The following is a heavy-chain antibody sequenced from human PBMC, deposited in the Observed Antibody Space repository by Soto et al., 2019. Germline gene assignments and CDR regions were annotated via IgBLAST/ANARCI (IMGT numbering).Heavy chain of an antibody. CDR3: TTDPWEFGVVWG. CDR1: GFTFSNAW. CDR2: IKSKTDGGTT. V-gene: IGHV3-15*01. J-gene: IGHJ4*02. D-gene: IGHD3-3*01. Sequence: EVQLVEAGGGLVKPGGSLRLSCAASGFTFSNAWMSWVRQAPGKGLEGVGRIKSKTDGGTTEYAGPVKGRFTRARDDSKNTRYLQMNSLKTEDTAVYYCTTDPWEFGVVWGWGQGTLVTVSS.